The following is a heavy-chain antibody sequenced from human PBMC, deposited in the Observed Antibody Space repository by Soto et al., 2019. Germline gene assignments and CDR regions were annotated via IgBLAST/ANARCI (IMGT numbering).Heavy chain of an antibody. J-gene: IGHJ5*02. CDR3: ARLDSSGWYDWFDP. D-gene: IGHD6-19*01. V-gene: IGHV1-8*01. CDR2: MNPNSGNT. CDR1: GYTFTSYD. Sequence: VKVSCKASGYTFTSYDINWVRQATGQGLEWMGWMNPNSGNTRYSQKFQGRVTMTRNTSTSTAYMELSSLRSEDTAVYYCARLDSSGWYDWFDPWGQGTLVTVSS.